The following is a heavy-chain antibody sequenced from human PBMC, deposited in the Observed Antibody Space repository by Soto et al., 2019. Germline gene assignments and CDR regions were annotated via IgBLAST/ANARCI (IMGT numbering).Heavy chain of an antibody. Sequence: SDTLSLTXTVSGGSITTGGYYWSWIRQLPGKGLEWIGHRYYSESTYYNPSLKSRVSISLDTSKNQFSLKLSFVTAADTAMYYCARTKCSGGSCYSWSLDYWGQGTPVTVSS. D-gene: IGHD2-15*01. CDR1: GGSITTGGYY. V-gene: IGHV4-31*02. CDR3: ARTKCSGGSCYSWSLDY. J-gene: IGHJ4*02. CDR2: RYYSEST.